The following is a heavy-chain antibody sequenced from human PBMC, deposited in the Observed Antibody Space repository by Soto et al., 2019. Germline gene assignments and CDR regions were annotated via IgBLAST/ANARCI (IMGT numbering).Heavy chain of an antibody. Sequence: SETLSLTCAVPGGSISSGGYSWSWIRQPPGKGLEWIGYIYHSGSTYYNPSLKSRVTISVDRSKNQFSLKLSSVTAADTAVYYCARARYYDSSGYHPPDYWGQGTLVTVSS. CDR3: ARARYYDSSGYHPPDY. CDR1: GGSISSGGYS. V-gene: IGHV4-30-2*01. CDR2: IYHSGST. J-gene: IGHJ4*02. D-gene: IGHD3-22*01.